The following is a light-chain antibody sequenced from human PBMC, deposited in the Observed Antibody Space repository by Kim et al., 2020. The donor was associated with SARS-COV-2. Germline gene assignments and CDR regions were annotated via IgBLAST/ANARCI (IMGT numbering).Light chain of an antibody. CDR2: GKN. J-gene: IGLJ1*01. CDR3: NSRDSHHLLYV. V-gene: IGLV3-19*01. CDR1: SLRSDY. Sequence: LGQTVRITCQGDSLRSDYASWYQQKPGQAPVVVIYGKNNRPSGIPDRFSGSSSGNTASLTITGAQAEDEADYYCNSRDSHHLLYVFGTGTKVTVL.